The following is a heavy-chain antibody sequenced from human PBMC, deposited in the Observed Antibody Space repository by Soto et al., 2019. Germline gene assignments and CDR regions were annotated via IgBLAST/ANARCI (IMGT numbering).Heavy chain of an antibody. CDR1: GFTFSSYA. J-gene: IGHJ4*02. CDR3: ARDRGLVAAAGIWAVTFDY. Sequence: GGSLRLSCAASGFTFSSYAMHWVRQAPGKGLEWVAVISYDGSNKYYADSVKGRFTISRDNSKNTLYLQMNSLRAEDTAVYYCARDRGLVAAAGIWAVTFDYWDQGTLVTVSS. D-gene: IGHD6-13*01. CDR2: ISYDGSNK. V-gene: IGHV3-30-3*01.